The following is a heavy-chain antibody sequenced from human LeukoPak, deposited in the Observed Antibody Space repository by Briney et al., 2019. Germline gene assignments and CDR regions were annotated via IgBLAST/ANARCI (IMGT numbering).Heavy chain of an antibody. J-gene: IGHJ2*01. CDR1: GYTFTGYY. CDR3: ARDVEIVAAGWYFDL. Sequence: ASVKVSCKASGYTFTGYYMHWVRQAPGQGLEWMGWINPNSGGTNYAQKFQGRVTMTRDTSISTAYMELSRLRSDDTAVYYCARDVEIVAAGWYFDLWGRGTLVTVSS. CDR2: INPNSGGT. D-gene: IGHD6-25*01. V-gene: IGHV1-2*02.